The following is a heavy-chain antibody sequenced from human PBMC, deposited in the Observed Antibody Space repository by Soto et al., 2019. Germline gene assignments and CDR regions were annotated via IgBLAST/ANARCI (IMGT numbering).Heavy chain of an antibody. Sequence: EAQLVESGGGLVKPGGSLRLARAASGFTFSTYTLNWVRQAPGKGLEWVSSISTSGDSTYYEDSVRGRFTISRDNARASLYLQMDSLRVEDTAMYYCTRDGEPLWGQGTMVTVSS. CDR1: GFTFSTYT. J-gene: IGHJ3*01. CDR3: TRDGEPL. D-gene: IGHD3-3*01. V-gene: IGHV3-21*01. CDR2: ISTSGDST.